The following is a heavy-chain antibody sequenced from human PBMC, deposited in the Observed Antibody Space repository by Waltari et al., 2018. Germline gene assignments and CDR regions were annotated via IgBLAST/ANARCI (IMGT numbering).Heavy chain of an antibody. Sequence: QVQLVQSGAEVKKPGASVKVSCKASGYTFTSYDINWVRQATGQGLEWMGWMNPNSGNTKYSQKFQGRVTITRDTSASTAYMELSSLRSEDTAVYYCARGPTVTTLGWFDPWGQGTLVTVSS. D-gene: IGHD4-17*01. V-gene: IGHV1-8*03. CDR3: ARGPTVTTLGWFDP. CDR1: GYTFTSYD. J-gene: IGHJ5*02. CDR2: MNPNSGNT.